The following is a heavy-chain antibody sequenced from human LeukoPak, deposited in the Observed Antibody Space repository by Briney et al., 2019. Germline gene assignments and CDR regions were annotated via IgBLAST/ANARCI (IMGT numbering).Heavy chain of an antibody. V-gene: IGHV3-7*01. CDR1: GFTVSNNY. CDR3: TRERQNKDFWSGGDY. D-gene: IGHD3-3*01. CDR2: IKQDGSEK. Sequence: GSLRLSCAASGFTVSNNYMTWVRQAPGKGLEWVANIKQDGSEKYYVDSVKGRFTISRDNAKNSLYLQMNTLRPEDTAVYYCTRERQNKDFWSGGDYWGQGTLVTVSS. J-gene: IGHJ4*02.